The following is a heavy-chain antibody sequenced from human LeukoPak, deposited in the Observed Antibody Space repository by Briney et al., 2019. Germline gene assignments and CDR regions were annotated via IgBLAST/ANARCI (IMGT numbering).Heavy chain of an antibody. D-gene: IGHD6-19*01. V-gene: IGHV3-30*18. J-gene: IGHJ4*02. CDR1: GFTFSSYG. Sequence: GGSLRLSCAASGFTFSSYGMHWVRQAPGKGLEWVAVISYDGSNKYYADSVKGRFTISRDNSKNTLYLQMNSLRAEDTAVYYCAKGTRSGRPDYWGQGTLVTVSS. CDR2: ISYDGSNK. CDR3: AKGTRSGRPDY.